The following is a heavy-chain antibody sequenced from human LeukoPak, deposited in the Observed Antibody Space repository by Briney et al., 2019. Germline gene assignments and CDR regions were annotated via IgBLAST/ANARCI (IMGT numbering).Heavy chain of an antibody. V-gene: IGHV4-34*01. D-gene: IGHD3-10*01. Sequence: SETLSLTCAVYGGSFSGYYWSWIRQPPGKGLEWIGEINHSGSTNYNPSLKSRVTISVDTSKNQFSLKLSSVTAADTAVYYCARGGSMVRGVIITPRGYYYGMDVWGQGTTVTVSS. J-gene: IGHJ6*02. CDR1: GGSFSGYY. CDR3: ARGGSMVRGVIITPRGYYYGMDV. CDR2: INHSGST.